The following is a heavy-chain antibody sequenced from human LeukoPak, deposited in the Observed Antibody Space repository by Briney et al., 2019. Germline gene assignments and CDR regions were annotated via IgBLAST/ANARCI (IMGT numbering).Heavy chain of an antibody. Sequence: ASVKVSCKASNYTFTSHDISWVRQAPGQGLEWMGWISAYNGNTNYAQKLQGRVTMTTDTSTSTAYMELRSLRSDDTAVYYCARRSDSNWFDPWGQGTLVTVSS. V-gene: IGHV1-18*01. D-gene: IGHD2-21*02. J-gene: IGHJ5*02. CDR2: ISAYNGNT. CDR3: ARRSDSNWFDP. CDR1: NYTFTSHD.